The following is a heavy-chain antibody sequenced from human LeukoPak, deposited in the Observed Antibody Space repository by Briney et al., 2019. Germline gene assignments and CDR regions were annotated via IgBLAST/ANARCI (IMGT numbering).Heavy chain of an antibody. CDR3: AREYSISSYSFSYYMDV. V-gene: IGHV4-4*07. Sequence: SETLSLTCSVSGGSNSSYYWSWIRQPAGKGLEWIGRIYDSGSTNYNPSLKSRVTMSVDTSKNQFSLKLSSVTAADTAVYYCAREYSISSYSFSYYMDVWGKGTTVTVSS. CDR1: GGSNSSYY. J-gene: IGHJ6*03. D-gene: IGHD6-6*01. CDR2: IYDSGST.